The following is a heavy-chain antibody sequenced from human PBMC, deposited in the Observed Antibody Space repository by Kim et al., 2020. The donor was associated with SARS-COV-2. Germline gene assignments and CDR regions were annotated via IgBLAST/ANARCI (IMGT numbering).Heavy chain of an antibody. J-gene: IGHJ4*02. CDR3: ARGLESYYYDSSGYYYY. D-gene: IGHD3-22*01. CDR2: IKQDGSEK. Sequence: GGSLRLSCAASGFTFSSYWMSWVRQAPGKGLEWVANIKQDGSEKYYVDSVKGRFTISRDNAKNSLYLQMNSLRAEDTALYYCARGLESYYYDSSGYYYYWGQGTLVTVSS. V-gene: IGHV3-7*01. CDR1: GFTFSSYW.